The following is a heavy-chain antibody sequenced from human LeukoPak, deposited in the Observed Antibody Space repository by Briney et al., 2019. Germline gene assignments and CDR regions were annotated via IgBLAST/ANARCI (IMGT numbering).Heavy chain of an antibody. CDR2: IIPIFGTA. CDR1: GGTFSSYA. J-gene: IGHJ3*02. CDR3: ARPATIAVAGPDAFDI. Sequence: ASVKVSCKASGGTFSSYAISWVRQAPGQGLEWMGGIIPIFGTANYAQKFQGRVTITAGESTSTAYMELSSLRSEDTAVYYCARPATIAVAGPDAFDIWGQGTMVTVSS. V-gene: IGHV1-69*13. D-gene: IGHD6-19*01.